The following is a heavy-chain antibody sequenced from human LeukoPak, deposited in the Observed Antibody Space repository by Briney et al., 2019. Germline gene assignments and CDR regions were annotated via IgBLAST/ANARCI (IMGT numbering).Heavy chain of an antibody. D-gene: IGHD4-23*01. CDR1: GGSISSYF. V-gene: IGHV4-59*01. CDR2: IYNNGSP. Sequence: PSETLSLTCTVPGGSISSYFWTWIRQPPGKGLEWIGYIYNNGSPNYSPSLKSRVTMSLDTSKNQFSLKLNSVTAADTAVYYCARGGNGGDTSYWYFDIWGRGTLVTVSS. J-gene: IGHJ2*01. CDR3: ARGGNGGDTSYWYFDI.